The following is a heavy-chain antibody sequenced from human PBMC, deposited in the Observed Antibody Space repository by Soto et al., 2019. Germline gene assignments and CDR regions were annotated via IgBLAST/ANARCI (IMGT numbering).Heavy chain of an antibody. D-gene: IGHD3-10*01. CDR3: ARDVGEWEAFDY. Sequence: QVQLVESGGGVVQPGRSLRLSCAASGFTFSSYGMHWVRQAPGKGLEWVAVIWYDGSNKYYADSVKGRFTISRDNSKNTLYLQMNSLRAEDTAVYYCARDVGEWEAFDYWGQGTLVTVSS. J-gene: IGHJ4*02. CDR1: GFTFSSYG. V-gene: IGHV3-33*01. CDR2: IWYDGSNK.